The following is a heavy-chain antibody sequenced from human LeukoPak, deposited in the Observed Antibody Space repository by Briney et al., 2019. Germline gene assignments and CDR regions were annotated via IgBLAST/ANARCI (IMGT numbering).Heavy chain of an antibody. J-gene: IGHJ6*02. CDR2: IYFTGRT. D-gene: IGHD6-13*01. Sequence: SETLSLTCTVSGGSISSGDYYCAWIRQPPGKGLEWIGSIYFTGRTKYNPSLMSRVTLSVDTSKNQFSLKLSSLTAADTAVYYCARDPYSSSWYYYGMDVWGQGTTVTVSS. CDR3: ARDPYSSSWYYYGMDV. V-gene: IGHV4-39*07. CDR1: GGSISSGDYY.